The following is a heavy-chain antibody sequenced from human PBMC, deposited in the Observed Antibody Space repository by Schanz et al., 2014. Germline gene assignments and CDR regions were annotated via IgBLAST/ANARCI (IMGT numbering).Heavy chain of an antibody. CDR2: IYYSGST. J-gene: IGHJ4*02. D-gene: IGHD6-13*01. CDR3: ARAAGPVDY. Sequence: QVQLQESGPGLVKPSQTLSLTCAVSGGSISSGGYTWSWIRQPPGKGLEWIGYIYYSGSTYYNPSLKSGVTIEVDTSKNQFSRMLGSVTAADTAVYYCARAAGPVDYWGQGTLVTVSS. CDR1: GGSISSGGYT. V-gene: IGHV4-30-4*07.